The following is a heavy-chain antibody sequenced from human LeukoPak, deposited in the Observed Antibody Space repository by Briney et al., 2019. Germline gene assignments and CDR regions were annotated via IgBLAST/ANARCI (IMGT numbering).Heavy chain of an antibody. J-gene: IGHJ6*03. V-gene: IGHV3-7*01. CDR3: ARDPYNGYYEDDYYYYMDV. D-gene: IGHD1-7*01. Sequence: PGGSLRLSCAASGFTLRSYWMTWARQAPGKGLEWVANINQDGSEKIYVDSVKGRFTISRDNAKNSLSLQMNSLRAEDTAVYYCARDPYNGYYEDDYYYYMDVWGKGTTVTISS. CDR1: GFTLRSYW. CDR2: INQDGSEK.